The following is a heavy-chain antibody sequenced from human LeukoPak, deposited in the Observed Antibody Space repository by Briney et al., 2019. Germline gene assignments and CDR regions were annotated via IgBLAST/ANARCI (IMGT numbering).Heavy chain of an antibody. CDR2: INPNSGGT. J-gene: IGHJ5*02. CDR1: GYTFTGYY. D-gene: IGHD1-7*01. V-gene: IGHV1-2*02. CDR3: ARHGYNWNYGWFDP. Sequence: ASVKVSCKASGYTFTGYYMHWVRQAPGQGLEWMGWINPNSGGTNYAQKFQGRVTMTRDTSISTAYMELSRLRSDDTAVYYCARHGYNWNYGWFDPWGQGTLVTVSS.